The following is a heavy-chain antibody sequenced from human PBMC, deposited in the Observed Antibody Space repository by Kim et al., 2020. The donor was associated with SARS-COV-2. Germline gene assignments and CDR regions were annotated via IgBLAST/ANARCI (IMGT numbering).Heavy chain of an antibody. CDR2: ISYDGSNK. CDR3: ARDLLSSSWWAEYYYYGMDV. J-gene: IGHJ6*02. CDR1: GFTFSSYA. V-gene: IGHV3-30-3*01. D-gene: IGHD6-13*01. Sequence: GGSLRLSCAASGFTFSSYAMHWVRQAPGKGLEWVAVISYDGSNKYYADSVKGRFTISRDNSKNTLYLQMNSLRAEDTAVYYCARDLLSSSWWAEYYYYGMDVWGQGTTVTVSS.